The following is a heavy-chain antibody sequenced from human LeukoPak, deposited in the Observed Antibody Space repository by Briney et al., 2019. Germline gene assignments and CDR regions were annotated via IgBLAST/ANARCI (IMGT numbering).Heavy chain of an antibody. D-gene: IGHD3-22*01. V-gene: IGHV1-2*02. Sequence: ASVKVSCKASGYTFTGYYMHWVRQAPGQGLEWMGWINPNSGGTNYAQKFQGRVTMTRDTSISTAYMELSRLRSDDTAVYYCARGRYYHDSSGYYFDYWGQGTLVTVSS. J-gene: IGHJ4*02. CDR3: ARGRYYHDSSGYYFDY. CDR1: GYTFTGYY. CDR2: INPNSGGT.